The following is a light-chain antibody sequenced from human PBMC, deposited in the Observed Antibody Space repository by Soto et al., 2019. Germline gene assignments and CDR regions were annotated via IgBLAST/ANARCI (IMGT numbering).Light chain of an antibody. Sequence: QSVLTQPPSVSAAPGQKVTISCSGGSSGIGTSSVSWYQQFPGTAPKLLIYDNNERPSGIPDRFSGSKSATSATLDITGLQTGDEADYYCGTWDSSLSALWVFGGGTKLTVL. CDR1: SSGIGTSS. V-gene: IGLV1-51*01. J-gene: IGLJ3*02. CDR3: GTWDSSLSALWV. CDR2: DNN.